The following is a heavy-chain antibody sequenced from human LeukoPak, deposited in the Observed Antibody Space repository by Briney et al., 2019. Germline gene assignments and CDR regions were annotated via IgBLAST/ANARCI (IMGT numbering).Heavy chain of an antibody. D-gene: IGHD3-10*01. J-gene: IGHJ3*02. V-gene: IGHV3-30-3*01. CDR1: GFTFSSYA. CDR2: ISYDGSNK. CDR3: ARDPWFGEGDAFDI. Sequence: GGPLRLSCAASGFTFSSYAMHWVRQAPGKGLEWVAVISYDGSNKYYADSVKGRFTISRDNSKNTLYLQMNSLRAEDTAVYYCARDPWFGEGDAFDIWGQGTMVTVSS.